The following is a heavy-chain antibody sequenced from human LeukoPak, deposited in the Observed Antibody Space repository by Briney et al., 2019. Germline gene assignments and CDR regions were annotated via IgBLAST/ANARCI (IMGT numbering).Heavy chain of an antibody. CDR2: IYYSGST. V-gene: IGHV4-39*07. D-gene: IGHD3-22*01. Sequence: SETLSLTCSVSGGSISSNSHYWGWIRQPPGKGLEWIGSIYYSGSTNYNPSLKSRVTISVDTSKNQFSLKLSSVTAADTAVYYCARETHYYDSSGYPYFDYWGQGTLVTVSS. CDR1: GGSISSNSHY. CDR3: ARETHYYDSSGYPYFDY. J-gene: IGHJ4*02.